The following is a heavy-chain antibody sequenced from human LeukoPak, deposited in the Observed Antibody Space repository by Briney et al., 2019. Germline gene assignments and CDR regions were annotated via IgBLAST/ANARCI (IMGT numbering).Heavy chain of an antibody. CDR1: GFTFSSYW. CDR2: INSDGSST. J-gene: IGHJ4*02. CDR3: ARGGPLFD. V-gene: IGHV3-74*01. Sequence: GGSLRLSCAASGFTFSSYWMHWVRQAPGKGLAWVSRINSDGSSTSYADSVKGRFTISRDNAKNTLYLQMNSLRAEDTAVYYCARGGPLFDWGQGTLVTVSS.